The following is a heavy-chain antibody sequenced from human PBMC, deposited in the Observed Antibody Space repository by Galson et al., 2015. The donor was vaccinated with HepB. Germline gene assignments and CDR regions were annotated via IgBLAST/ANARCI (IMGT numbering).Heavy chain of an antibody. J-gene: IGHJ6*02. Sequence: SVKVSCKASGGTFSSYAISWVRQAPGQGLEWMGRIIPILGIANYAQKFQGRVTITADKSTSTAYMELSSLRSEDTAVYYCARASYWGFGDVRDYYYGMDVWGQGTTVTVSS. V-gene: IGHV1-69*04. CDR3: ARASYWGFGDVRDYYYGMDV. CDR1: GGTFSSYA. D-gene: IGHD3-10*01. CDR2: IIPILGIA.